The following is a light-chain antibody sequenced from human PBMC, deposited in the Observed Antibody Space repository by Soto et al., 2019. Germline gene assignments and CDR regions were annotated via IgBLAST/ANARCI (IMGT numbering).Light chain of an antibody. CDR2: DVT. CDR3: CSYAGSYSGV. J-gene: IGLJ3*02. CDR1: SSDVGGYNY. Sequence: QSVLTQPRSVSGSPGQSVTISCTGTSSDVGGYNYVSWYQQHPGKAPKLMIYDVTKRPSGVPDRLSGSKSGNTASLTISGLQAEDEADYYCCSYAGSYSGVFGGGTKLTVL. V-gene: IGLV2-11*01.